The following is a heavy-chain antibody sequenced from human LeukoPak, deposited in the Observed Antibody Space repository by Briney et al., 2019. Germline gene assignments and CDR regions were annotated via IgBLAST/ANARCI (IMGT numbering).Heavy chain of an antibody. CDR2: IWYDGSNK. D-gene: IGHD5-24*01. V-gene: IGHV3-33*01. CDR3: AIDLRDGPDY. Sequence: GGSLRLSCAASGFTFSTYAMHWVRQAPGKGLEWVAIIWYDGSNKYYADSVRGRFTIFRDISENTLYLKINSLIVEDTALYYCAIDLRDGPDYWGQGTLVTVSS. J-gene: IGHJ4*02. CDR1: GFTFSTYA.